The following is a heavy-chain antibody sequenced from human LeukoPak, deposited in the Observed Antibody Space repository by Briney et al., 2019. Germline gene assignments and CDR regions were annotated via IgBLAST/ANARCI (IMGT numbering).Heavy chain of an antibody. CDR3: ARDTGDGYNLGDAFDI. V-gene: IGHV3-48*04. CDR2: ISSSSSTI. CDR1: GFTFSSYS. D-gene: IGHD5-24*01. Sequence: GGSLRLSCAASGFTFSSYSMNWVRQAPGRGLEWVSYISSSSSTIYYADSVKGRFTISRDNAKNSLYLQMNSLRAEDTAVYYCARDTGDGYNLGDAFDIWGQGTMVTVSS. J-gene: IGHJ3*02.